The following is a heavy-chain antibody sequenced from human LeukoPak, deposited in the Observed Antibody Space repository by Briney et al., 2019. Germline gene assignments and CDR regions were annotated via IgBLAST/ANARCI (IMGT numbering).Heavy chain of an antibody. J-gene: IGHJ4*02. CDR2: IWDDGSNK. CDR3: ARRSRPTGSSGYGTLDY. CDR1: GFTLSSYG. D-gene: IGHD3-22*01. Sequence: GGSLRLSCAASGFTLSSYGMHWVRQAPGKGLEWVAVIWDDGSNKYYADSVKGRFTISRDNSKNTLYLQMNSLRAEDTAVYYCARRSRPTGSSGYGTLDYWGQGTLVTVSS. V-gene: IGHV3-33*01.